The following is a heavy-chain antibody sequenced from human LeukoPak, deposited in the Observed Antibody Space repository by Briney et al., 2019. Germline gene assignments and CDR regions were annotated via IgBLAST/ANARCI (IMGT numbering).Heavy chain of an antibody. J-gene: IGHJ5*02. CDR1: GGSISNNY. CDR2: IYYSGST. V-gene: IGHV4-59*04. D-gene: IGHD1-14*01. CDR3: ARSLGRYGWFDP. Sequence: SETLSLTCTVSGGSISNNYWSWFRQPPGKGLEWIGYIYYSGSTYYNPSLKSRVTISVDTSKNQFSLKLTSVTAADTAVYYCARSLGRYGWFDPWGQGTLVTVSS.